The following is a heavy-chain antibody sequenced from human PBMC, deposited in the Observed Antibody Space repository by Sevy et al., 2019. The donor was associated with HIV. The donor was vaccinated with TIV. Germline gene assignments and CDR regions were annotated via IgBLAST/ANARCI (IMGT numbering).Heavy chain of an antibody. J-gene: IGHJ4*02. CDR2: ISNDGSNK. CDR3: AKVPVSSGWSH. CDR1: GFTFSSYG. V-gene: IGHV3-30*18. D-gene: IGHD6-19*01. Sequence: GGSLRLSCAASGFTFSSYGMHWVRQAPGKGLEWVAVISNDGSNKYYADSVKGRFTISRDNSKNTLYLQMNSLRAEDTAVYYCAKVPVSSGWSHWGQGTLVTVSS.